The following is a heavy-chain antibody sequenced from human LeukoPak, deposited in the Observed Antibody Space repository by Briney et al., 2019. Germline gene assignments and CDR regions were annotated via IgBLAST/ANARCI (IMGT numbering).Heavy chain of an antibody. Sequence: ASVKVSCKASGYTFTAYPIHRVRQAPGQGPEWMGWINPNSGATDPAQKFRGRITMTRDTSTSTAFMEVNRLTSDDTAVYYCARDQDPTVFDYWGQGTLVTVSS. CDR2: INPNSGAT. CDR3: ARDQDPTVFDY. V-gene: IGHV1-2*02. CDR1: GYTFTAYP. J-gene: IGHJ4*02.